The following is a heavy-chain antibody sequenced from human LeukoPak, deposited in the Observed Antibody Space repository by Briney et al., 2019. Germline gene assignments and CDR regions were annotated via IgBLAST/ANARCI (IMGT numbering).Heavy chain of an antibody. Sequence: ASVKVSCKASGYTFIHYFIHWVRQAPGQGLEWMGRINSNTGGTEYTQKFQGRDTMTRDTSITTVYMELSSLTSDDSAVYYCARDLSSTSNWELDYWGQGTLVTVSS. CDR3: ARDLSSTSNWELDY. CDR1: GYTFIHYF. D-gene: IGHD7-27*01. V-gene: IGHV1-2*06. CDR2: INSNTGGT. J-gene: IGHJ4*02.